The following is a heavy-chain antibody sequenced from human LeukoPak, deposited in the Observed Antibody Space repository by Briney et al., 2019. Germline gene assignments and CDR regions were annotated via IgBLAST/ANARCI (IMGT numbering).Heavy chain of an antibody. D-gene: IGHD2-21*02. CDR2: TYHSGST. Sequence: MPSETLSLTCIVSGYSIGSGFYWGWIRQPPGKGLEWIGITYHSGSTYYNPSLKSRVTISVDTSKNQFSLKLSSVTAADTAVYYCARAVGTTSALFDFWGQGTLVTVSS. CDR1: GYSIGSGFY. CDR3: ARAVGTTSALFDF. J-gene: IGHJ4*02. V-gene: IGHV4-38-2*02.